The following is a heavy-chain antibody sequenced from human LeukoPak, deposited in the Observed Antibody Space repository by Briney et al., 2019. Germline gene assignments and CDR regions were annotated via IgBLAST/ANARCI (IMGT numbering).Heavy chain of an antibody. CDR2: IKQDGSEK. D-gene: IGHD3-22*01. J-gene: IGHJ4*02. V-gene: IGHV3-7*01. CDR3: ARSRGTTSWYYYDSSGYYLDY. Sequence: GGSLRLSCAASGVTFSSYWMSWGRQAPGKGLEWVANIKQDGSEKYYVDSVKGRFTISRDNAKNSLYLQMNSLRAEDTAVYYCARSRGTTSWYYYDSSGYYLDYWGQGTLVTVSS. CDR1: GVTFSSYW.